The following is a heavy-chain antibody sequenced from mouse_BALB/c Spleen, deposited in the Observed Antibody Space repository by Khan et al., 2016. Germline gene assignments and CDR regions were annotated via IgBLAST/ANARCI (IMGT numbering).Heavy chain of an antibody. J-gene: IGHJ4*01. Sequence: QVQLQQSGAELMKPGASVKISCKAAGYTFSSYCIEWVKQRPGHGLEWIGEILPGSGSTNYIEKFKGKAIFTADKSSNKAYMQLSSLTSEDSVVSYCARANWDYAMDYWGQGTSVTVSS. V-gene: IGHV1-9*01. CDR1: GYTFSSYC. D-gene: IGHD4-1*01. CDR3: ARANWDYAMDY. CDR2: ILPGSGST.